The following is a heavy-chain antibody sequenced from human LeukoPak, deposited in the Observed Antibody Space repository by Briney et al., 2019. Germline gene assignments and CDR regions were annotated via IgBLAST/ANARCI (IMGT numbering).Heavy chain of an antibody. CDR2: IYYGGNT. CDR1: GYSISSGFY. J-gene: IGHJ3*02. Sequence: PSETLSLTCSVSGYSISSGFYWAWIRQSPGKGLEWIGSIYYGGNTFHNPSLKSRVTISVDTSKNQFSLKLTSVTAADTAVYYCAREIGLKGAFDIWGQGTMVTVSS. CDR3: AREIGLKGAFDI. V-gene: IGHV4-38-2*02. D-gene: IGHD2-2*03.